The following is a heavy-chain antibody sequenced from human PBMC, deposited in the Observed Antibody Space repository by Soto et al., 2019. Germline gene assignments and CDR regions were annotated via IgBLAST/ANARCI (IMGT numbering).Heavy chain of an antibody. Sequence: QVQLVQSGAEVKKPGASVKVSCKASGYTFSSYDINWVRQARGQGPEWMGWMNPNSGDTGYAQKFQGRVTMTRGTSIRTAYLEVSSLRFEDTAVYYCARIGDPHYNYGMDVWGQGTTVTVS. D-gene: IGHD3-22*01. CDR1: GYTFSSYD. J-gene: IGHJ6*02. V-gene: IGHV1-8*01. CDR2: MNPNSGDT. CDR3: ARIGDPHYNYGMDV.